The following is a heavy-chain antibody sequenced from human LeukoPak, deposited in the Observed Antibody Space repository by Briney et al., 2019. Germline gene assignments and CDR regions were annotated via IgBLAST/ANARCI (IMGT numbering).Heavy chain of an antibody. Sequence: GASVKVSCKASGYTFTSYGISWVRQAPGQGLEWMGWISAYNGNTNYAQKLQGRVTMTTDTSTSTAYMELRSLRSDDTAVYYCARSYYYDSRGDYYYGMDVWGRGTTVTVSS. CDR3: ARSYYYDSRGDYYYGMDV. D-gene: IGHD3-22*01. CDR2: ISAYNGNT. CDR1: GYTFTSYG. V-gene: IGHV1-18*01. J-gene: IGHJ6*02.